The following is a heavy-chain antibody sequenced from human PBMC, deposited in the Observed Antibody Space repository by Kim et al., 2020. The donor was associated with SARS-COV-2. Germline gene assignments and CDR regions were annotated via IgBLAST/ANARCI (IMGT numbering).Heavy chain of an antibody. D-gene: IGHD2-21*01. Sequence: GGSLRLSCAASGFTFSTYDMSWVRQAPGKGLEWVSTISNSGGTTYYADSVKGRFTISRDNSKNTLYLQMNSLRAEDTAIFYCAKLDGAGGIPPWGQGTLVTVPS. J-gene: IGHJ5*02. CDR3: AKLDGAGGIPP. V-gene: IGHV3-23*01. CDR2: ISNSGGTT. CDR1: GFTFSTYD.